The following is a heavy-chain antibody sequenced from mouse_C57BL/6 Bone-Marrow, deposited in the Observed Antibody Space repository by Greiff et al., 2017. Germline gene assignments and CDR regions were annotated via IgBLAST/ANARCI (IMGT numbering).Heavy chain of an antibody. CDR3: TPITTVVVDY. CDR1: GFNIKDDY. CDR2: IGTENGAT. J-gene: IGHJ2*01. D-gene: IGHD1-1*01. V-gene: IGHV14-4*01. Sequence: VQLQQSGAELVRPGASVKLSCTASGFNIKDDYMPWVKQRPEQGLEWIGWIGTENGATEYASQFQGTATITADTSSIPAYLQLSSLTSEDTAVYYCTPITTVVVDYWGQGTTLTVSS.